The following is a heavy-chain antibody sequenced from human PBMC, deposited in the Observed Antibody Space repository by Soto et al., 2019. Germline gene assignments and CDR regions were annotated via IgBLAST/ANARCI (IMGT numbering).Heavy chain of an antibody. D-gene: IGHD3-10*01. J-gene: IGHJ5*02. V-gene: IGHV4-30-4*01. CDR2: IYYSGST. CDR3: ARDRHYYGSGSYSGWFDP. CDR1: GGSISSGDYY. Sequence: LSLTCTVSGGSISSGDYYWSWIRQPPGKGLEWIGYIYYSGSTYYNPSLKSRVTISVDTSKNQFSLKLSSVTAADTAVYYCARDRHYYGSGSYSGWFDPWGQGTRVTVSS.